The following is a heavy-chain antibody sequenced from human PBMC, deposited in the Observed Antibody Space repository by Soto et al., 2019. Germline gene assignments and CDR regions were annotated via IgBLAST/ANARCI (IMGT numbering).Heavy chain of an antibody. J-gene: IGHJ4*02. V-gene: IGHV3-23*01. CDR2: ISGSGAYT. Sequence: GGSVRLSCAASGFTFSTYAMNWVRQPPGKGLEWVSSISGSGAYTYYADSVQGRFTISRDNSKNTLNLQMNSLRAEDTAVYYCARDRHPYSTKYYFDYWGQGTLVTVSS. CDR3: ARDRHPYSTKYYFDY. CDR1: GFTFSTYA. D-gene: IGHD2-2*01.